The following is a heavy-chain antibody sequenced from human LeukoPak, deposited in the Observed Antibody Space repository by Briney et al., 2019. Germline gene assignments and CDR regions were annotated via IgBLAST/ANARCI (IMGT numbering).Heavy chain of an antibody. CDR2: IIPIFGTA. CDR1: GGTFSSYA. J-gene: IGHJ3*02. CDR3: ARASDESITMIVVVDDAFDI. Sequence: SVKVSCKASGGTFSSYAISWVRQAPGQGLEWMGGIIPIFGTANYAQNFQGRVTLTRDMSTSTVYMELSSLRSEDTAVYYCARASDESITMIVVVDDAFDIWGQGTMVTVSS. V-gene: IGHV1-69*05. D-gene: IGHD3-22*01.